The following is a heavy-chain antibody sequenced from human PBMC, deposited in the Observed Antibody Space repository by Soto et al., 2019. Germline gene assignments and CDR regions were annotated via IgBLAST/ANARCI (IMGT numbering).Heavy chain of an antibody. CDR1: GYSFADYW. CDR2: IYLGDSDI. CDR3: ARLSTSGSDY. V-gene: IGHV5-51*01. Sequence: GESLKISCKGSGYSFADYWIGWVRQMPGKGLEWMGIIYLGDSDIRYSPSFQGQVTISADKSISTAYLQWGSLKASDTAMYYCARLSTSGSDYWGQGTLVTVS. D-gene: IGHD3-10*01. J-gene: IGHJ4*02.